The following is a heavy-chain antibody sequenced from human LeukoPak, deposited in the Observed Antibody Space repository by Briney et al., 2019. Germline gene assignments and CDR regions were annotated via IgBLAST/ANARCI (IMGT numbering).Heavy chain of an antibody. CDR2: INSDGSST. CDR1: GFTFSSYW. CDR3: VKEMYRDSSWCEYFQH. Sequence: GGSLRLSCAASGFTFSSYWMHWVRQAPGKGLVWVSRINSDGSSTSYADSVKGRFTISRDNAKNTLYLQMNSLITEDTAVYYCVKEMYRDSSWCEYFQHWGQGTLVTVSS. D-gene: IGHD6-13*01. V-gene: IGHV3-74*01. J-gene: IGHJ1*01.